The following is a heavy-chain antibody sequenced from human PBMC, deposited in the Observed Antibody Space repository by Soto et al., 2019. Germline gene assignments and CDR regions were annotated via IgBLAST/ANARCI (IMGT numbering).Heavy chain of an antibody. CDR3: ARSLRVLTGYYHYYGVDV. D-gene: IGHD3-9*01. CDR2: IIPIFGTA. V-gene: IGHV1-69*13. J-gene: IGHJ6*02. CDR1: GGTFSSYA. Sequence: GASVKVSCKASGGTFSSYAISWVRQAPGQGLEWMGGIIPIFGTANYAQKFQGRVTITADESTSTAYMELSSLRSEDTAVYYCARSLRVLTGYYHYYGVDVWGQGTTVTVSS.